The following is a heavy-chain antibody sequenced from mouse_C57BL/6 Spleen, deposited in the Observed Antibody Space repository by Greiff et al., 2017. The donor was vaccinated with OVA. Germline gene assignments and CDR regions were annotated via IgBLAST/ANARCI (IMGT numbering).Heavy chain of an antibody. CDR1: GFTFSSYA. V-gene: IGHV5-9-1*02. J-gene: IGHJ3*01. Sequence: DVKLVESGEGLVKPGGSLKLSCAASGFTFSSYAMSWVRQTPEKRLEWVAYISSGGDYIYYADTVKGRFTISRDNARNTLYLQMSSLKSEDTAMYYCTRDADYYGCAYWGQGTLVTVSA. D-gene: IGHD1-1*01. CDR3: TRDADYYGCAY. CDR2: ISSGGDYI.